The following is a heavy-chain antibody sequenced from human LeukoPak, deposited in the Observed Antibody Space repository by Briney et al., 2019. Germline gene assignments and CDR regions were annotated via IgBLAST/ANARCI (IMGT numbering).Heavy chain of an antibody. D-gene: IGHD6-6*01. Sequence: GGSLRLSCAACGFTFSSNTMRWVRQAPGKGLEWVSSISGSGGGSYYADAVKGRFTISRDNSKNTLYLEMNSLRAEDTAVYYCAKRGSSSYYFEFWGQGTLVTVSS. CDR3: AKRGSSSYYFEF. CDR2: ISGSGGGS. CDR1: GFTFSSNT. V-gene: IGHV3-23*01. J-gene: IGHJ4*02.